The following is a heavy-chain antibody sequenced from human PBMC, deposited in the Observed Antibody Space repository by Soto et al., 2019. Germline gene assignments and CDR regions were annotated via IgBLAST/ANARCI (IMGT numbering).Heavy chain of an antibody. Sequence: SETLSLTCTVSGGSISSGDYYWSWIRQPPGKGLEWIGYIYYSVSTYYNPSLKSRVTISVDTSKNQFSLKLSSVTAADTAVYYCASGGYDSGEFDYWGQGTLAPVSS. D-gene: IGHD5-12*01. J-gene: IGHJ4*02. CDR2: IYYSVST. V-gene: IGHV4-30-4*01. CDR1: GGSISSGDYY. CDR3: ASGGYDSGEFDY.